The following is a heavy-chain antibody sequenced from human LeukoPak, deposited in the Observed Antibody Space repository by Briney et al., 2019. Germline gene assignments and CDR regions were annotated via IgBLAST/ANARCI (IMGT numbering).Heavy chain of an antibody. J-gene: IGHJ2*01. CDR2: INNIVTT. V-gene: IGHV4-59*08. CDR3: ARHEGGYTWYLGL. Sequence: PSETLSLTCTVSGGSISSYYWSWIRQPPGQGLEWIGYINNIVTTNNNPSLQSRVTISVDTSKNQFSLKLSSVTAADTAVYYCARHEGGYTWYLGLWGRGTLVTVSS. CDR1: GGSISSYY. D-gene: IGHD5-12*01.